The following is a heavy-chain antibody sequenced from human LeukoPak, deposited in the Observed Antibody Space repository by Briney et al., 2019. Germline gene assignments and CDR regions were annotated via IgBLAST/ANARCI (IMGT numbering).Heavy chain of an antibody. D-gene: IGHD6-13*01. CDR1: GFTFSSYS. CDR3: ARNLAAGNDPFDI. Sequence: GGSLRLSCVASGFTFSSYSMNWVRQAPGKGLEWVSYISSSSSTIYYADSVKGRFTISRDNAKNSLYLQMNSLRAEDTAVYYCARNLAAGNDPFDIWGQGTMVTVSS. J-gene: IGHJ3*02. V-gene: IGHV3-48*01. CDR2: ISSSSSTI.